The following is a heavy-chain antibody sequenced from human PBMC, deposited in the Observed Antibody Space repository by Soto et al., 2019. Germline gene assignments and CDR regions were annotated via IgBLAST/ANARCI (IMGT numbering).Heavy chain of an antibody. CDR3: ARMATSGTLNWFDP. Sequence: ASVKVSCKASGYTFTSYGISWVRQAPGQGPEWMGWMNPNSGNTGYAQKFRGRVTMTRNTSISTAYMELSSLSSDDTAIYYCARMATSGTLNWFDPWGQGTLVTVSS. V-gene: IGHV1-8*02. D-gene: IGHD1-1*01. CDR2: MNPNSGNT. J-gene: IGHJ5*02. CDR1: GYTFTSYG.